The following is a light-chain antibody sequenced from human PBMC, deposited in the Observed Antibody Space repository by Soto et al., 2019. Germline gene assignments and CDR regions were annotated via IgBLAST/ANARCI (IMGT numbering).Light chain of an antibody. J-gene: IGLJ1*01. CDR3: SSSTLSSTLD. CDR2: EVS. V-gene: IGLV2-14*01. CDR1: SSDVGGYNY. Sequence: QSALTPPASGSGSPGQSFTISCTGTSSDVGGYNYVSWYQQHPVKAPKLMIHEVSNRPSGVSNRFSGPKSGNTASLTISGYQAEDEADYLRSSSTLSSTLDFGHGTKVTV.